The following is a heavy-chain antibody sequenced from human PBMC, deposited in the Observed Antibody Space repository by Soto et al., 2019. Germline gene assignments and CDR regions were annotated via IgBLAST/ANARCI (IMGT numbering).Heavy chain of an antibody. CDR3: VRPGGRLFDY. D-gene: IGHD2-8*02. V-gene: IGHV4-4*02. Sequence: QVQLQESGPGLVKPSGTLSLTCAVSDGFISSSNYWSWVRQPPGKGLEWIGQVYHNGGPSYNPSLRSRVTMSIDKSNNQFSLTLSAVTAADTAVYFCVRPGGRLFDYWGPGHLVTVSS. CDR1: DGFISSSNY. J-gene: IGHJ4*02. CDR2: VYHNGGP.